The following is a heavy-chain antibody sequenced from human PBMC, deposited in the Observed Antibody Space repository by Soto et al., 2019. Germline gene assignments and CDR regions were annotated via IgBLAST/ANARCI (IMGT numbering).Heavy chain of an antibody. V-gene: IGHV3-72*01. CDR3: ASGVRTYDY. CDR1: GFMFSDHY. J-gene: IGHJ4*02. CDR2: IRDKANSYTT. D-gene: IGHD1-7*01. Sequence: PGGSLRLSCVASGFMFSDHYMDWVRQAPGKGLEWVGRIRDKANSYTTDYAASVKGRFTISRDDSKNSLYLQMNSIKTEDTALYYCASGVRTYDYWGQGTLVTVTS.